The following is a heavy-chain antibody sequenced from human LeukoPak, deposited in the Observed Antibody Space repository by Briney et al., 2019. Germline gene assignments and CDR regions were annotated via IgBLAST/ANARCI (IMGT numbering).Heavy chain of an antibody. CDR3: AKASFRYDSSGYQLGYYFDY. Sequence: GGSLRLSCAASGFTCSNYCMHWVRQAPGKGLEWVAVISYDGSNKYYADSVKGRFTISRDNSKNTLYLQMNSLRAEDTAVYYCAKASFRYDSSGYQLGYYFDYWGQGTLVTVSS. V-gene: IGHV3-30-3*01. J-gene: IGHJ4*02. CDR1: GFTCSNYC. CDR2: ISYDGSNK. D-gene: IGHD3-22*01.